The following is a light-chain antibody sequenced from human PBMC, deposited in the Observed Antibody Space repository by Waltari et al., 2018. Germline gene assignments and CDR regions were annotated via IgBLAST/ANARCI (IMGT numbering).Light chain of an antibody. CDR3: QQYDTYPWT. CDR2: TAS. V-gene: IGKV1-5*03. Sequence: DIQMTPSPSTLSTSVGARVTITCRASQSIKSWLAWYQQKPGKAPKLLIYTASSLESGVPSRFSGSESGTEFTLSISGLQPDDFASYYCQQYDTYPWTFGQGTKVEIK. CDR1: QSIKSW. J-gene: IGKJ1*01.